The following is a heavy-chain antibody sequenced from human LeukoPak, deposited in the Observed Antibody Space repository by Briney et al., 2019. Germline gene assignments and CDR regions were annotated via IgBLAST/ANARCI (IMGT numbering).Heavy chain of an antibody. J-gene: IGHJ3*02. V-gene: IGHV4-34*01. CDR2: INHSGST. CDR3: AREVYYDSSGYYSRDAFDI. Sequence: SETPSLTCAVYGGSFSGYYWSWIRQPPGKGLEWIGEINHSGSTNYNPSLKSRVTISVDTSKNQFSLKLSSVTAADTAVYYCAREVYYDSSGYYSRDAFDIWGQGTMVTVSS. CDR1: GGSFSGYY. D-gene: IGHD3-22*01.